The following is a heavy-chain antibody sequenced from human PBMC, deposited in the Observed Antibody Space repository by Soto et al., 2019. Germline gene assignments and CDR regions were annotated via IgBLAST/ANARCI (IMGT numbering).Heavy chain of an antibody. V-gene: IGHV5-51*01. D-gene: IGHD5-12*01. J-gene: IGHJ4*02. Sequence: EVQLVQSGVEVKKAGESLKISCRASGYRFSSCWIGWVRQVPGKGLESVGIIYPDDSDTKYSPTFQGRVTISADMSISAAYLQWNSLKASDTALYYCVRSREGYNSLFDYWGQGTLVSVSS. CDR1: GYRFSSCW. CDR2: IYPDDSDT. CDR3: VRSREGYNSLFDY.